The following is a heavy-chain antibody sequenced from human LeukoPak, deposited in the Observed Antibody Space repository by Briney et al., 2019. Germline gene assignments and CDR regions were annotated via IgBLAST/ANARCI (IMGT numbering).Heavy chain of an antibody. D-gene: IGHD1-26*01. V-gene: IGHV3-21*01. J-gene: IGHJ4*02. Sequence: GGSLRLSCAASGFTFSSYAMSWVRQAPGKGLEWVSSISSSSSYIYYADSVKGRFTISRDNAKNSLYLQMNSLRAEDTAVYYCARGRAHNNLLWDYFDYWGQGTLVTVSS. CDR3: ARGRAHNNLLWDYFDY. CDR2: ISSSSSYI. CDR1: GFTFSSYA.